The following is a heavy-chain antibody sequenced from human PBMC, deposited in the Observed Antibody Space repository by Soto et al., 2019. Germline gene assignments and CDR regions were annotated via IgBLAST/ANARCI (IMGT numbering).Heavy chain of an antibody. V-gene: IGHV3-13*04. CDR3: ARMVRGVIRGYYGMDV. D-gene: IGHD3-10*01. Sequence: GGSLRLSCAASGFTFSNYDMHWVRQATGKGLEWVSGIGLAGDKYYPGSLKGRFTISRDNVKNSLYLQMNSLRAEDTAVYYCARMVRGVIRGYYGMDVWGQGTTVTVSS. CDR1: GFTFSNYD. CDR2: IGLAGDK. J-gene: IGHJ6*02.